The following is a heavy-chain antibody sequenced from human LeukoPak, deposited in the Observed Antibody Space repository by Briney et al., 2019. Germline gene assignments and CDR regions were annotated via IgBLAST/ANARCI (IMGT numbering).Heavy chain of an antibody. Sequence: PSETLSLTCTVSGGSISGWYWSWIRQPPGKGLEWIGHIYNSGSTNYSPSLKSRVTISVDTSKNQFSLKLSSVTAADTAVYYCARFKRAGGWSYFDYWGQGTLVTVSS. V-gene: IGHV4-59*01. CDR1: GGSISGWY. CDR3: ARFKRAGGWSYFDY. CDR2: IYNSGST. D-gene: IGHD6-19*01. J-gene: IGHJ4*02.